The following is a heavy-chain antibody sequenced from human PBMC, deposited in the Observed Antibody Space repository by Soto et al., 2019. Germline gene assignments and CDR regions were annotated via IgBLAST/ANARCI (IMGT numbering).Heavy chain of an antibody. CDR2: IYYSGST. Sequence: QLQLQESGPGLVKPSETLSLTCTVSGGSISSSSYYWGWIRQPPGKGLEWIGSIYYSGSTYYNPSLKSRVTISVDTSKNQFSLKLSSVTAADTAVYYCAGPGGQYCSGGSCPSFDYWGQGTLVTVSS. J-gene: IGHJ4*02. D-gene: IGHD2-15*01. CDR3: AGPGGQYCSGGSCPSFDY. CDR1: GGSISSSSYY. V-gene: IGHV4-39*01.